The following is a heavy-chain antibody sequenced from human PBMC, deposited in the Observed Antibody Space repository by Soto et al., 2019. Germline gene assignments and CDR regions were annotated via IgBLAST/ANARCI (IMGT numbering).Heavy chain of an antibody. J-gene: IGHJ3*02. CDR3: ARASLGYCSSTSCYDAFDI. CDR2: ISYDGSNK. V-gene: IGHV3-30-3*01. D-gene: IGHD2-2*01. CDR1: GFTFSSYA. Sequence: LRLSCAASGFTFSSYAMHWVRQAPGKGLEWVAVISYDGSNKYYADSVKGRFTISRDNSKNTLYLQMNSLRAEDTAVYYCARASLGYCSSTSCYDAFDIWGQGTMVTVSS.